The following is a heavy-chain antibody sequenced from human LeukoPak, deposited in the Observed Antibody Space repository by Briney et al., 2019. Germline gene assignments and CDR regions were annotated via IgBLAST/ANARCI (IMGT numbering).Heavy chain of an antibody. Sequence: GGSLRLSCVTSGFTFDDYGMSWVRQAPGKGLEWVSGINWNGGSTGYADSLQGRFTISRDNAKNSLYLQIYNLRAEDTAFYFCARDRPSGFYFDCWGQGTLVIVSS. CDR3: ARDRPSGFYFDC. J-gene: IGHJ4*02. CDR1: GFTFDDYG. D-gene: IGHD3-10*01. CDR2: INWNGGST. V-gene: IGHV3-20*04.